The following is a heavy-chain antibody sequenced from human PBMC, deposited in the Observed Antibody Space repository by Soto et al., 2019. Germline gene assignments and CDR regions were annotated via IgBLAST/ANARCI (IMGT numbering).Heavy chain of an antibody. D-gene: IGHD6-19*01. CDR1: GFTFSSYA. Sequence: QVQLVESGGGVVQPGRSLRLSCAASGFTFSSYAMHWVRQAPGKGLEWVAVISYDGSNKYYADSVKGRFTISRDNSKNTLYLQMNSLRAEDTAVYYWARDAWGVAGTVDYWGQGTLVTVSS. CDR3: ARDAWGVAGTVDY. CDR2: ISYDGSNK. J-gene: IGHJ4*02. V-gene: IGHV3-30-3*01.